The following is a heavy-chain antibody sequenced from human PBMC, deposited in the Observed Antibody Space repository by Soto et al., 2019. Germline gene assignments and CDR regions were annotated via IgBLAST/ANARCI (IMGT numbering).Heavy chain of an antibody. CDR2: ISAYNGNT. J-gene: IGHJ4*02. CDR3: ASGPINYYDSSGYYLFDY. V-gene: IGHV1-18*01. D-gene: IGHD3-22*01. Sequence: GASVKVSCKASGYTFTSYGISWVRQAPGQGLEWMGWISAYNGNTNYAQRIQGRVTMTTDTSTSTAYMELRSLRSDDTALFYCASGPINYYDSSGYYLFDYWGQGTLVTVSS. CDR1: GYTFTSYG.